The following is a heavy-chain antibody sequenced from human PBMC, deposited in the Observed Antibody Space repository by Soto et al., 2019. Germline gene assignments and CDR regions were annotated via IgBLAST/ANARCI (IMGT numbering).Heavy chain of an antibody. V-gene: IGHV3-7*05. Sequence: EVQLVESGGGLVQPGGSLRLSCAASGFTFSGYWMSWVRQAPGKGLEWVANITQDGSEQFYVVSVKGRFTISRDNAKNSLYLQQISLRVEDTAVYYCAREAVWGQWTTFTVSS. CDR2: ITQDGSEQ. CDR1: GFTFSGYW. CDR3: AREAV. J-gene: IGHJ6*02.